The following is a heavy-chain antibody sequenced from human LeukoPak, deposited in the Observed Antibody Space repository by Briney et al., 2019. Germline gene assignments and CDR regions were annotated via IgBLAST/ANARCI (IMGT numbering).Heavy chain of an antibody. Sequence: PSETLSLTCAVYGGSFSGYYWSWIRQPPGKGLEWIGEINHSGSTNYNPSLKSRVTISVDTSKNQFSLKLSSVTAADTAVYYCARERRITMVRGVIMTCWFDPWGQGTLVTVSS. CDR2: INHSGST. J-gene: IGHJ5*02. D-gene: IGHD3-10*01. V-gene: IGHV4-34*01. CDR1: GGSFSGYY. CDR3: ARERRITMVRGVIMTCWFDP.